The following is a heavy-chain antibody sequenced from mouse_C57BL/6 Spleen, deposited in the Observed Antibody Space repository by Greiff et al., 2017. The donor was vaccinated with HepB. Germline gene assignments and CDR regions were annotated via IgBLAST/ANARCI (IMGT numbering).Heavy chain of an antibody. V-gene: IGHV5-4*01. CDR3: ARAYSVSDYFDY. Sequence: EVQGVESGGGLVKPGGSLKLSCAASGFTFSSYAMSWVRQTPEKRLEWVATISDGGSYTYYPDNVKGRFTISRDNAKNNLYLQMSHLKSEDTAMYYCARAYSVSDYFDYWGQGTTLTVSS. CDR1: GFTFSSYA. CDR2: ISDGGSYT. J-gene: IGHJ2*01. D-gene: IGHD2-10*01.